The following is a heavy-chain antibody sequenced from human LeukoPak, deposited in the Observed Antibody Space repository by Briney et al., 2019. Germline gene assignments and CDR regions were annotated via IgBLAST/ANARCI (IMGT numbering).Heavy chain of an antibody. CDR3: GRGEDIVVVPAASGDAFDI. D-gene: IGHD2-2*01. Sequence: GGSLRLSCVASGFTFSSYEMNWVRQAPGKGLEWVSYISSSGGAIYYADSVKGRFTISRDNSKNTLYLQMNSLRAEDTAVYYCGRGEDIVVVPAASGDAFDIWGQGTMVTVSS. V-gene: IGHV3-48*03. J-gene: IGHJ3*02. CDR1: GFTFSSYE. CDR2: ISSSGGAI.